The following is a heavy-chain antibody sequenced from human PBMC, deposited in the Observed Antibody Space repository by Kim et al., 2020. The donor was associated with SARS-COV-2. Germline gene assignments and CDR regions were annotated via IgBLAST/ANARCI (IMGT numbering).Heavy chain of an antibody. CDR2: ISGSGAST. CDR3: ARGVATTTYYYYYGMDV. CDR1: GFNFSSYA. J-gene: IGHJ6*02. Sequence: GGSLRLSCAASGFNFSSYARSWVRQAPGQGLEWVSDISGSGASTYDADSVQGRITISSDKSKNTLYLQMNSLRAEDTAVYYCARGVATTTYYYYYGMDVWGPGTTVTLSS. D-gene: IGHD5-12*01. V-gene: IGHV3-23*01.